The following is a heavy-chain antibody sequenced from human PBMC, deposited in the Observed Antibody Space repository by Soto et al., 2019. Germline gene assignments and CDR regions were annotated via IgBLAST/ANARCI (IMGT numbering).Heavy chain of an antibody. V-gene: IGHV1-2*02. CDR1: GYTFTGYY. CDR3: AREYSSSYDAFDI. D-gene: IGHD6-6*01. CDR2: INPNSGGT. J-gene: IGHJ3*02. Sequence: ASVKVSCKASGYTFTGYYMHWVRQAPGQGLEWMGWINPNSGGTNYAQKFQGRVTKTRDTSISTAYMELSRLRSDDTAVYYCAREYSSSYDAFDIWGQGTMVTV.